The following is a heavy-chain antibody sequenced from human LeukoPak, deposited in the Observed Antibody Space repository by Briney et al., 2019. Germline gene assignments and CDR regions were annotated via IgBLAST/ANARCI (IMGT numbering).Heavy chain of an antibody. CDR2: IYHSGST. V-gene: IGHV4-30-2*01. D-gene: IGHD3-16*01. CDR1: GGSISSGGYS. CDR3: ARGAMRFGLHMDV. J-gene: IGHJ6*02. Sequence: PSQTLSLTCAVSGGSISSGGYSWSWIRQPPGKGLEWIGYIYHSGSTYYNPSLKSRVTISVDRSKNQFSLKLSSVTAADTAVYYCARGAMRFGLHMDVWGQGTTVTVSS.